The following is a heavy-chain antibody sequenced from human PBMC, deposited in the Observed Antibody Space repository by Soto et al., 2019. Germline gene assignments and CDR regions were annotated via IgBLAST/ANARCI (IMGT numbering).Heavy chain of an antibody. J-gene: IGHJ2*01. V-gene: IGHV1-69*12. CDR3: AQTLGSAVAGPGRFDL. D-gene: IGHD6-19*01. CDR1: GGTFSTYA. CDR2: IIPLFGTA. Sequence: QVQLVQSGAEVKKPGSSVKVSCKASGGTFSTYAISWVRQAPGQGLEWMGGIIPLFGTANYAQKFRGRVTITADESTSTAYMELSSLRSEDTAMYYCAQTLGSAVAGPGRFDLWGRGTLITVSS.